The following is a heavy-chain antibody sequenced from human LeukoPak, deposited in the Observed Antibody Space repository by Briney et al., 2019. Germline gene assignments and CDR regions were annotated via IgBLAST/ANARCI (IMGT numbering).Heavy chain of an antibody. CDR2: IIPILGIA. CDR3: ARGLPRIAAAN. CDR1: GGTFSSYA. J-gene: IGHJ4*02. V-gene: IGHV1-69*04. D-gene: IGHD6-13*01. Sequence: SVKVSCKASGGTFSSYAISWVRQAPGQGLEWMGRIIPILGIANYAQKFQGRVTITADKSTSTAYMELSSLRSEDTAVYYCARGLPRIAAANWGQGTLVTVSS.